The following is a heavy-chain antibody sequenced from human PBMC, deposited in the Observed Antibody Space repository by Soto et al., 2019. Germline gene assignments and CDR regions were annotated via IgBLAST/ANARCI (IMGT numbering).Heavy chain of an antibody. J-gene: IGHJ5*02. CDR1: GGSITGYY. V-gene: IGHV4-59*08. CDR3: ARHSYYSNPLRFDP. CDR2: IHYSGST. D-gene: IGHD4-4*01. Sequence: QVQLQESGPGLVQPSETLSLTCTVSGGSITGYYWSWIRQPPGKGPEWIGNIHYSGSTNYNPSLKSRVTISVDTSKIQFALRLSSVTAAETAVYYCARHSYYSNPLRFDPWGQGTLVTVSS.